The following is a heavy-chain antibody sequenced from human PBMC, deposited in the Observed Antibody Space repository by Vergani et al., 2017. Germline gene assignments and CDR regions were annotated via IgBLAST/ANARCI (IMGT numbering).Heavy chain of an antibody. D-gene: IGHD1-26*01. CDR3: ARGGSYRTEYFQH. CDR1: GFTVSSNY. CDR2: IYSGGST. J-gene: IGHJ1*01. Sequence: EVQLVESGGGLIQPGGSLRLSCAASGFTVSSNYMSWVRQAPGKGLEWVSVIYSGGSTYYADSVKGRFTISRDNAKNSLYLQMNSLRAEDTAVYYCARGGSYRTEYFQHWGQGTLVTVSS. V-gene: IGHV3-53*01.